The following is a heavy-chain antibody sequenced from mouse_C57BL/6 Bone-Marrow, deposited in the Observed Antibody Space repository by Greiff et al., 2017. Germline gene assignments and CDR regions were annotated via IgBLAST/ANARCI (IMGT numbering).Heavy chain of an antibody. J-gene: IGHJ2*01. CDR2: ISGGGGNT. CDR1: GFTFSSYT. V-gene: IGHV5-9*01. Sequence: EVQRVDSGGGLVKPGGSLKLSCAASGFTFSSYTMSWVRQTPEQRLEWVATISGGGGNTYYPDSVKGRFTISRDNAKNTLYLQMSSLRSEDTALYYCGRRYYFDYWGQGTTLTVSS. CDR3: GRRYYFDY.